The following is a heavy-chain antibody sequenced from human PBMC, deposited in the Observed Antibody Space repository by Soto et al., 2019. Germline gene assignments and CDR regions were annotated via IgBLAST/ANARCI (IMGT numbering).Heavy chain of an antibody. CDR1: GFTFSGYS. CDR2: ISTYSTTI. CDR3: ANDGRRDGYNFDY. J-gene: IGHJ4*02. D-gene: IGHD5-12*01. Sequence: GGSLRLSCAASGFTFSGYSMNWVRQAPGKGLEWVAYISTYSTTIYYADSVKGRFTISRDNSKNTLYLQMNSLRAEDTAVYYCANDGRRDGYNFDYWGQGTLVTVSS. V-gene: IGHV3-48*01.